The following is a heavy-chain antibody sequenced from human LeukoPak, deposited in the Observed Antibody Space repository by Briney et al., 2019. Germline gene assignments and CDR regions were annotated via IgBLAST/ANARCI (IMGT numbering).Heavy chain of an antibody. Sequence: GGSLRLSCAASGFTFSSYGMSWVRQAPGKGLEWVGRIKSKTDGGTTDYAAPVKGRFTISRDDSKNTLYLQMNSLKTEDTAVYYCTTQRGKWGDPYYYYMDVWGKGTTVTVSS. CDR1: GFTFSSYG. CDR3: TTQRGKWGDPYYYYMDV. J-gene: IGHJ6*03. CDR2: IKSKTDGGTT. D-gene: IGHD1-26*01. V-gene: IGHV3-15*01.